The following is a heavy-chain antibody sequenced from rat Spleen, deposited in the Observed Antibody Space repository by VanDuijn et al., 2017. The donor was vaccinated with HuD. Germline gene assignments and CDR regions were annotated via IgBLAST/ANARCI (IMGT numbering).Heavy chain of an antibody. CDR3: ARGSYRVMDA. CDR2: ISYDGGNT. D-gene: IGHD1-2*01. Sequence: EVQLVESGGGLVQPGRSLRLSCAASGFTFSDYYMAWVRQAPTKGLEWVASISYDGGNTYYRDSVKGRFTISRDNAKSSLYLQMDSLRSEDTATYYCARGSYRVMDAWGQGASVTVSS. J-gene: IGHJ4*01. CDR1: GFTFSDYY. V-gene: IGHV5-20*01.